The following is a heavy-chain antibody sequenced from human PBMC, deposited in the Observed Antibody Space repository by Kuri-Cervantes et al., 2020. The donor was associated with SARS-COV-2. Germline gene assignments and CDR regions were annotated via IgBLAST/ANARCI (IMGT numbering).Heavy chain of an antibody. CDR3: AVDSSGYFYYYGMDV. V-gene: IGHV4-38-2*02. J-gene: IGHJ6*02. Sequence: SETLSLTCTVSGGSISSYYWGWIRQPPGKGLEWIGSIYHSGSTYYNPSPKSRVTISVDTSKNQFSLKLSSVTAADTAVYYCAVDSSGYFYYYGMDVWGQGTTVTVSS. CDR1: GGSISSYY. D-gene: IGHD3-22*01. CDR2: IYHSGST.